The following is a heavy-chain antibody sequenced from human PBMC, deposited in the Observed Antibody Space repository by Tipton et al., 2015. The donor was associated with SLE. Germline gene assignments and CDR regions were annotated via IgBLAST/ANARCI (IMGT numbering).Heavy chain of an antibody. J-gene: IGHJ6*02. CDR2: IYHSGSP. CDR1: GYSISSGYY. V-gene: IGHV4-38-2*02. D-gene: IGHD2-15*01. CDR3: ARGKLTWRGAIIGVDV. Sequence: TLSLTCTVSGYSISSGYYWGWIRQPPGKGLEWIGIIYHSGSPYYNPSLKSRVTISVYTSKNQLSLKLTSVTAADTAVYYCARGKLTWRGAIIGVDVWGQGTSVNVAS.